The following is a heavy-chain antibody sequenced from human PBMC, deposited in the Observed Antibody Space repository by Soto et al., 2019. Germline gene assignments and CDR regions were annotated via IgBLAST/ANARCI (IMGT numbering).Heavy chain of an antibody. V-gene: IGHV3-43D*04. CDR2: ISWDGGST. Sequence: GGSLRLSCAASVFTFDDYAMHWVRQAPGKGLEWVSLISWDGGSTYYADSVKGRFTISRDNSKNSLYLQMNSLRAEDTALYYCAKDRGKTVTTYGMDVWGQGTTVTVSS. CDR3: AKDRGKTVTTYGMDV. D-gene: IGHD4-4*01. J-gene: IGHJ6*02. CDR1: VFTFDDYA.